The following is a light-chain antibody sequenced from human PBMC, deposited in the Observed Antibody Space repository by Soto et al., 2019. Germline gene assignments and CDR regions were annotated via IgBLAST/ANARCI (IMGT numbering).Light chain of an antibody. V-gene: IGLV2-8*01. CDR3: SSYAGSNNWV. J-gene: IGLJ3*02. CDR2: EVT. CDR1: SSDIGGNHY. Sequence: QSALTQPPSASGSPGQSVTISCTGTSSDIGGNHYVSWYQQHPGKAPKLIIYEVTQRPSGVPDRFSGSKSGNTASLTVSGLQADDEADYYCSSYAGSNNWVFGGGTKLTVL.